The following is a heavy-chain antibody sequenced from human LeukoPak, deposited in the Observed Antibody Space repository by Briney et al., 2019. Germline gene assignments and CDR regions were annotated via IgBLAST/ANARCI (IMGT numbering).Heavy chain of an antibody. V-gene: IGHV1-2*02. Sequence: ASVRVSCKDSGYTFTDYYMHWVRQAPGQGREWLGWISPNSGDTNYAQTFQGRVNMTRDTSISTAYMEVSRQTSDDTAVYYCARDGYCDGGTCPDLVFWGQGTLVTVSS. CDR1: GYTFTDYY. J-gene: IGHJ4*02. D-gene: IGHD2-15*01. CDR3: ARDGYCDGGTCPDLVF. CDR2: ISPNSGDT.